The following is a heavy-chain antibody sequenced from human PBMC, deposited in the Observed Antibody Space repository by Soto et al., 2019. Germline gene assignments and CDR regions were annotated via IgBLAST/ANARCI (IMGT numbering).Heavy chain of an antibody. V-gene: IGHV3-7*01. J-gene: IGHJ1*01. Sequence: GSLLLTFPVSGFRFSNSWGTWVRPAEGKGLEWVAHINQDGSQKYYVDSAKGRFTISRDNAKTSLYLQMNNLRAEDTAVYYCASWADAAEEEQFQHCGQGTLVTVYS. CDR1: GFRFSNSW. CDR3: ASWADAAEEEQFQH. D-gene: IGHD1-1*01. CDR2: INQDGSQK.